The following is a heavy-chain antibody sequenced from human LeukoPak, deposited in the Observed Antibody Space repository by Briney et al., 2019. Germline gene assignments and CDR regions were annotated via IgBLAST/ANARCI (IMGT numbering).Heavy chain of an antibody. CDR2: INPNSGGT. V-gene: IGHV1-2*02. Sequence: ASVTVSFKASGYTFTGYYMHWVRQAPGQGLEWMGWINPNSGGTNYAQKFQGRVTMTRDTSISTAYMELSRLRSDDTAVYYCARDSVDYGDYVNYWGQGTLVTVSS. J-gene: IGHJ4*02. D-gene: IGHD4-17*01. CDR3: ARDSVDYGDYVNY. CDR1: GYTFTGYY.